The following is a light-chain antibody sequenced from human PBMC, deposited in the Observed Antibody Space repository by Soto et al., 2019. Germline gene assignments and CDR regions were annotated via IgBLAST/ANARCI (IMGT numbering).Light chain of an antibody. CDR2: NND. CDR3: EAWDDSLYGAV. CDR1: SSNIGANH. J-gene: IGLJ2*01. Sequence: QAVVTQPPSASGTPGQRVTISCSGSSSNIGANHINWYQQLPGTAPKLLIYNNDQRPSGVPDRFSASKSGTSASLAISGLQSEDEADYYCEAWDDSLYGAVLGGGTKLTVL. V-gene: IGLV1-44*01.